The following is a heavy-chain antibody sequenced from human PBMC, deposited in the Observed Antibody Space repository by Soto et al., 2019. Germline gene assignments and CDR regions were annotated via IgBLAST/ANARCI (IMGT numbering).Heavy chain of an antibody. J-gene: IGHJ6*02. CDR2: ISYDGSNK. V-gene: IGHV3-30*18. Sequence: LRLSCAASGFTFSSYGMHWVRQAPGKGLEWVAVISYDGSNKYYADSVKGRFTISRDNSKNTLYLQMNSLRAEDTAVYYCAKDKRIVVVTAPTRYYGMDVWGQGTTVTVSS. CDR1: GFTFSSYG. D-gene: IGHD3-22*01. CDR3: AKDKRIVVVTAPTRYYGMDV.